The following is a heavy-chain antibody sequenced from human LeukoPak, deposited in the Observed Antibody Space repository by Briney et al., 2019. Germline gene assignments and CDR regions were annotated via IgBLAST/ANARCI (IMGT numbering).Heavy chain of an antibody. J-gene: IGHJ4*02. CDR1: GFTFDNFA. CDR3: AKRTGKGYGYPDY. CDR2: ISGSDDRT. Sequence: GALRLSCAASGFTFDNFAMSWVRQAPGKGLEWVSGISGSDDRTYYGDSVKGRFTISRDNANNTLYLQMNTLRAEDTAVYYCAKRTGKGYGYPDYWGQGTLVTVSS. V-gene: IGHV3-23*01. D-gene: IGHD5-18*01.